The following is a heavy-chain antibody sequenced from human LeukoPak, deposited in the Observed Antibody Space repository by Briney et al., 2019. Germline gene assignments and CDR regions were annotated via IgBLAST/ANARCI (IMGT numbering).Heavy chain of an antibody. J-gene: IGHJ5*02. CDR1: GHTFTGYY. D-gene: IGHD2-15*01. CDR2: INPNSGGT. Sequence: ASVKVSCKASGHTFTGYYMHWVRQAPGQGLEWMGWINPNSGGTNYAQKFQGRVTMTRDTSISTAYMELSRLRSDDTAVYYCARDPRYCSGGSCYSINWFDPWGQGTLVTVSS. V-gene: IGHV1-2*02. CDR3: ARDPRYCSGGSCYSINWFDP.